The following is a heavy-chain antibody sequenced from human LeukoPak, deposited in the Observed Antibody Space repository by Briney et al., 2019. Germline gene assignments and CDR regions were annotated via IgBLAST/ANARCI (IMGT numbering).Heavy chain of an antibody. Sequence: SVKVSCKASGRTFSSYAISWVRQAPGQGLEWMGRIIPIFGIANYAQKFQGRVTITADKSTSTAYMELSSLRSEDTAVYYCARDPSITMIVDWGQGTLVTVSS. CDR2: IIPIFGIA. D-gene: IGHD3-22*01. V-gene: IGHV1-69*04. CDR1: GRTFSSYA. J-gene: IGHJ4*02. CDR3: ARDPSITMIVD.